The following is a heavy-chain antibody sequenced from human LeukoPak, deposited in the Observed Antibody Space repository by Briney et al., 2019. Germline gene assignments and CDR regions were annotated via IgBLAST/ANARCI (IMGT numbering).Heavy chain of an antibody. CDR1: GFTFTSSA. D-gene: IGHD6-13*01. V-gene: IGHV1-58*02. Sequence: GASVKVSCKASGFTFTSSAMRWVRQARGQRLEWIGWIVVGSGNTNYAQKFRERVTITMAMSTSNAYMELSSLRSEDTAVYYCAAYRPRGSSWYGDAFDIWGQGTMVTVSS. CDR2: IVVGSGNT. CDR3: AAYRPRGSSWYGDAFDI. J-gene: IGHJ3*02.